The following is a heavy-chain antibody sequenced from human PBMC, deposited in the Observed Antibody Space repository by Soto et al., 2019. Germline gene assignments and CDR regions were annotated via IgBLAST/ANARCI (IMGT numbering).Heavy chain of an antibody. CDR3: AKFGFGELLAQNLNYYYYMDV. V-gene: IGHV3-30*18. D-gene: IGHD3-10*01. Sequence: QVQLVESGGGVVQPGRSLRLSCAASGFTFSSYGMHWVRQAPGKGLEWVAVISYDGSNKYYADSVKGRFTISRDNSKNTLYLQMNSLRAEDTAVYYCAKFGFGELLAQNLNYYYYMDVWGKGTTVTVSS. J-gene: IGHJ6*03. CDR2: ISYDGSNK. CDR1: GFTFSSYG.